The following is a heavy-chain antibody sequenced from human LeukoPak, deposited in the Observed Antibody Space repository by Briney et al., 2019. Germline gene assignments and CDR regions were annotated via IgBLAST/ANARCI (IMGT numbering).Heavy chain of an antibody. Sequence: PGGSLRLSCAASGFTFSNYDMHWVRQAPGKGLEWVAVISYDGTNKYYADSVKGRFTIPRDNSKNTLHLQMNSLRAEETAVEYCAKDDCGNEALFDYWGQGTLVTVSS. J-gene: IGHJ4*02. CDR1: GFTFSNYD. CDR2: ISYDGTNK. D-gene: IGHD2-21*01. V-gene: IGHV3-30*18. CDR3: AKDDCGNEALFDY.